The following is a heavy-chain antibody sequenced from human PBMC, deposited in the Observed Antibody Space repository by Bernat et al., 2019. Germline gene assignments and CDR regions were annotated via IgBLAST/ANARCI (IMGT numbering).Heavy chain of an antibody. J-gene: IGHJ6*02. V-gene: IGHV3-7*01. CDR2: IRQDGSEK. D-gene: IGHD3-16*02. CDR1: GFTFGSYW. Sequence: EMQLVESGGGLVQPGGSLRLSCTASGFTFGSYWMHWVRQAPGKGLEWVANIRQDGSEKYYLEYVNCQFTISRDNAENSLYLHMNIMIADDTAVYYCGNDRDIIPRSYYYDMDVWGQGTTVTVSS. CDR3: GNDRDIIPRSYYYDMDV.